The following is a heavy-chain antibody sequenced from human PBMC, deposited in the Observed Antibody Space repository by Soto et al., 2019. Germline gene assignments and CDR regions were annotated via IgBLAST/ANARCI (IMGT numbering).Heavy chain of an antibody. CDR3: AIGQGGTNY. J-gene: IGHJ4*02. V-gene: IGHV4-34*02. Sequence: EHVQQWGAGLLKPSETLSLTCAVSGECFNPYFWSWIRQPPGEGLEWIAEINQSGGTYYNPSLKSRVAISLDTSKNQFSLTLNSVPAAETAVYYCAIGQGGTNYWGQGTLVTVSS. D-gene: IGHD3-16*01. CDR1: GECFNPYF. CDR2: INQSGGT.